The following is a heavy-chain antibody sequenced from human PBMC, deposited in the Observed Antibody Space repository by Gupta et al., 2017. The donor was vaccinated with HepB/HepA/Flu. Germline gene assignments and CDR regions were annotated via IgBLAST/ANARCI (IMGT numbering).Heavy chain of an antibody. CDR2: IYHSGST. CDR3: ARGGITMVRGVDYGMDV. CDR1: GCSISSGGYS. J-gene: IGHJ6*02. Sequence: QLQLQESGSGLVKPSETLSLTCAVSGCSISSGGYSWSWIRQPPGKGLEWIGYIYHSGSTYYNPSLKSRVTISVDRSKNQFSLKLSSVTAADTAVYYCARGGITMVRGVDYGMDVWGQGTTVTVSS. V-gene: IGHV4-30-2*01. D-gene: IGHD3-10*01.